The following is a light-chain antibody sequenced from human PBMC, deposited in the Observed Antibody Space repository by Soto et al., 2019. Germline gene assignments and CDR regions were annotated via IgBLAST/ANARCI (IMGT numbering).Light chain of an antibody. CDR3: QQYYSPPLT. V-gene: IGKV4-1*01. J-gene: IGKJ4*01. CDR1: QSLLYSSNNKNY. CDR2: WAS. Sequence: DIVMTQSPDSLAVSLGERATINCKSSQSLLYSSNNKNYLAWYQQKPGQPPKLLIYWASTRESGVPDRFSGSGSGTDFTLTITSLQAADVAVYYCQQYYSPPLTFGGGTKVEIK.